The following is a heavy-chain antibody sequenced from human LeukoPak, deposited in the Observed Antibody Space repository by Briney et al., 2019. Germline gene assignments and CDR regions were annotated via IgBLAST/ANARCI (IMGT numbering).Heavy chain of an antibody. Sequence: GGSLRLSCAASGFTFSSYNMNWVRQAPGKGLEWVSSISSSSSYIYYADSVKGRFTISSDNAKNSLYLQMNSLRAEDTAVYYCARGRRPPYLYYGMDVWGQGTTVTVSS. CDR3: ARGRRPPYLYYGMDV. J-gene: IGHJ6*02. CDR1: GFTFSSYN. V-gene: IGHV3-21*01. CDR2: ISSSSSYI.